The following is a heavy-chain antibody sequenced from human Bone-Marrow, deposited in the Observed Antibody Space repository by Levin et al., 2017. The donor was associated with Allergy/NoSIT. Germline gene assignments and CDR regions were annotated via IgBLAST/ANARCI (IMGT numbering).Heavy chain of an antibody. CDR1: GFTFGDYA. Sequence: PGGSLRLSCTASGFTFGDYAMSWFRQAPGKGLEWVGFIRSKAYGGTTEYAASVKGRFTISRDDSKSIAYLQMNSLKTEDTAVYYCTTHFIRSHYPLVFDYWGQGTLVTVSS. D-gene: IGHD1-26*01. V-gene: IGHV3-49*03. J-gene: IGHJ4*02. CDR2: IRSKAYGGTT. CDR3: TTHFIRSHYPLVFDY.